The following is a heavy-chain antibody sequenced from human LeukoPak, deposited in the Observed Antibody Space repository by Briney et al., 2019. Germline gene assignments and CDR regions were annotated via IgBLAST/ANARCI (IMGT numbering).Heavy chain of an antibody. CDR3: AGDSKVWVKGIAAAGSSLDY. J-gene: IGHJ4*02. CDR2: INPSGGST. Sequence: GASVKVSYKASGYTFTSYYMHWVRQAPGQGLEWMGIINPSGGSTSYAQKFQGRVTMTRDMSTSTVYMELSSLRSEDTAVYYCAGDSKVWVKGIAAAGSSLDYWGQGTLVTVSS. CDR1: GYTFTSYY. D-gene: IGHD6-13*01. V-gene: IGHV1-46*01.